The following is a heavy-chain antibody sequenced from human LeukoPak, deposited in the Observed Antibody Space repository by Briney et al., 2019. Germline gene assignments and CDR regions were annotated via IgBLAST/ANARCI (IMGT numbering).Heavy chain of an antibody. Sequence: SETLSLTCTVSGGSISSGGYYWSWIRQHPGKGLEWIGYIYYSGSTYYNPSLKSRVTISVDTSKNQFSLKLSSVTAADTAVYYCARDRKIAAAGQSYYYYYGMDVWGQGTTATVSS. V-gene: IGHV4-31*03. CDR2: IYYSGST. D-gene: IGHD6-13*01. CDR1: GGSISSGGYY. CDR3: ARDRKIAAAGQSYYYYYGMDV. J-gene: IGHJ6*02.